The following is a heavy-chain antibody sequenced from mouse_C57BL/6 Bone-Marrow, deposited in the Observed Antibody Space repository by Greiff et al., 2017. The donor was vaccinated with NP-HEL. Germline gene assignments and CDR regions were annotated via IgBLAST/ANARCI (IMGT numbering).Heavy chain of an antibody. CDR1: GYTFTDYN. D-gene: IGHD1-1*01. V-gene: IGHV1-22*01. CDR2: INPNNGGT. Sequence: VQLQQSGPELVKPGASVKMSCKASGYTFTDYNMHWVKQSHGKSLEWIGYINPNNGGTSYNQKFKGKATLTVNKSSSTAYMELRSLTSEDSAVYYCARENYYGPNWYFDVWGTGTTVTVSS. J-gene: IGHJ1*03. CDR3: ARENYYGPNWYFDV.